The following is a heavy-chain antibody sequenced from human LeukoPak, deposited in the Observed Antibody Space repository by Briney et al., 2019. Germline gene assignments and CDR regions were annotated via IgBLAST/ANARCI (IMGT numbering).Heavy chain of an antibody. J-gene: IGHJ4*02. Sequence: GGSLRLSCTASGFTFSSYAMSWVRQAPGKGLEWVSAISGSGGSTYYADSVKGRFTISRDNSKNTLYLQMNSLRAEDTAVYYCAKGNSRLVTTTFDYWGQGTLVTVSS. CDR2: ISGSGGST. CDR1: GFTFSSYA. CDR3: AKGNSRLVTTTFDY. V-gene: IGHV3-23*01. D-gene: IGHD4-17*01.